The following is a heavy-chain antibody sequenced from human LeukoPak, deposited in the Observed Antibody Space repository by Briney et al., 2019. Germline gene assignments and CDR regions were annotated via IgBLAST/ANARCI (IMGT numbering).Heavy chain of an antibody. CDR1: GGSISSYY. D-gene: IGHD1-26*01. Sequence: SETLSLTCTVSGGSISSYYWSWIRQPPGKGLEWIGYIYYSGSTNYNPSLKSRVTISVDTSKNQFSLKLSSVTAADTAVYYCARSPAGGSHVSAYYYYGMDVWGQGTTVTVSS. J-gene: IGHJ6*02. CDR3: ARSPAGGSHVSAYYYYGMDV. V-gene: IGHV4-59*08. CDR2: IYYSGST.